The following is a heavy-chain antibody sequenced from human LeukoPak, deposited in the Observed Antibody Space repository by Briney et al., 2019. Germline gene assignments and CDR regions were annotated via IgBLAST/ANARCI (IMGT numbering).Heavy chain of an antibody. V-gene: IGHV3-23*01. CDR3: AKATVLMVYAQSWFDP. CDR1: GVTFSSYA. CDR2: ISGSGGST. J-gene: IGHJ5*02. Sequence: GGSLRLSCAASGVTFSSYAMSWVRQAPGKGLEWVSAISGSGGSTYYADSVKGRFTISRDNSKNTLYLQMNSLRAEDTSVYYCAKATVLMVYAQSWFDPWGQGTLVTVSS. D-gene: IGHD2-8*01.